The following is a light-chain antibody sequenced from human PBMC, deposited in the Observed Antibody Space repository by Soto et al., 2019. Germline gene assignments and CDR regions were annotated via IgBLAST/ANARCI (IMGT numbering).Light chain of an antibody. J-gene: IGLJ1*01. CDR2: SNS. CDR1: SSNIGINT. CDR3: AAWDDSLNGYV. V-gene: IGLV1-44*01. Sequence: QLVLTQPPSASGTPGQRVTISCSGSSSNIGINTVGWFQQLPGKAPKLLIYSNSQRPSGVPDRFSGSKSGTSASLAISGLQSEDEADFFCAAWDDSLNGYVFGTGTKVTVL.